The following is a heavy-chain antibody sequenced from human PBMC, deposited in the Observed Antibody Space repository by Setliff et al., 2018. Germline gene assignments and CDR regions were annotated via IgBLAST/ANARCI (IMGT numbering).Heavy chain of an antibody. Sequence: SETLSLTCAVYGGSFSGQFWNWVRQAPGKGLEWIGEINHRGRTNYNPSLKSRLTISVDTSKNQFSLKVSSVTAADTAVYYCVRGHRYPDSVQFYFYSYGMDVWGPGTTVTVSS. D-gene: IGHD1-1*01. CDR1: GGSFSGQF. CDR2: INHRGRT. CDR3: VRGHRYPDSVQFYFYSYGMDV. V-gene: IGHV4-34*01. J-gene: IGHJ6*02.